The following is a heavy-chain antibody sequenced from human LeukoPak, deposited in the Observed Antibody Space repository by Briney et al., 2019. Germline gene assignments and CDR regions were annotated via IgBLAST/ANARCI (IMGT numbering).Heavy chain of an antibody. CDR1: GYTFTSYY. J-gene: IGHJ4*02. CDR2: INPSGGST. V-gene: IGHV1-46*01. Sequence: ASVKVSCKASGYTFTSYYMHWVRQAPGQGLEWMGIINPSGGSTSYAQKFQGRVTMTRDMSTSTDYMELSSLRSEDTAVYYCARGVQNNWDLDYWGQGTLVTVSS. D-gene: IGHD1-1*01. CDR3: ARGVQNNWDLDY.